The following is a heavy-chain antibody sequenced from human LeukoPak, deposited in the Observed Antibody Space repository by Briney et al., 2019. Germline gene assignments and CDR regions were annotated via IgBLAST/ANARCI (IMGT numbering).Heavy chain of an antibody. D-gene: IGHD4-17*01. J-gene: IGHJ5*02. CDR2: IYYSGST. V-gene: IGHV4-39*01. CDR3: ARHYHGDYLGNWFDP. Sequence: NPSETLSLTCTVSGGSISSSSYYWAWIRQPPGKGLDLIGCIYYSGSTYYNPSLKSRVTISVDTSKNQFSLKLSSVTAADTAVYYCARHYHGDYLGNWFDPWGQGTLVTVSS. CDR1: GGSISSSSYY.